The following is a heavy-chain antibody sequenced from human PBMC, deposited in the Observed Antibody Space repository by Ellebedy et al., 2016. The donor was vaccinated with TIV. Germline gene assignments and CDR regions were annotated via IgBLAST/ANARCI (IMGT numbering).Heavy chain of an antibody. J-gene: IGHJ6*02. CDR3: ARESMVRGEGWYFGMDV. CDR1: GFNVSSNY. CDR2: TYGGGST. Sequence: PGGSLRLSCVVSGFNVSSNYMSWVRQAPGKGLEWLSSTYGGGSTYHVASVKGRVTTSRHISKNTLFLQMNSLRREDTAVYYCARESMVRGEGWYFGMDVWGQGTTVTVSS. D-gene: IGHD3-10*01. V-gene: IGHV3-53*04.